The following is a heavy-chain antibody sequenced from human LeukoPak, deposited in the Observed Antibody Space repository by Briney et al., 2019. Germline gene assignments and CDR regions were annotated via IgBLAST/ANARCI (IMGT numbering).Heavy chain of an antibody. V-gene: IGHV3-23*01. CDR2: ISGSGGDT. CDR3: AQDYYDGGAYYHPYGS. J-gene: IGHJ5*02. CDR1: GFTFSSYA. D-gene: IGHD3-22*01. Sequence: GGSLRLSCAASGFTFSSYAMSWVRQAPGKGLEWVSTISGSGGDTYYADSVKGRFTISRDNSKNTLYLQMNSLRAEDTAVYYCAQDYYDGGAYYHPYGSWGQGTLVTVSS.